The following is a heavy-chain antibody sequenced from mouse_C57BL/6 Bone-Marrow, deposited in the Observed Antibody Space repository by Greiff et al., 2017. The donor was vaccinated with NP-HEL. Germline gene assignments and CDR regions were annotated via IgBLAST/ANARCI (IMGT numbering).Heavy chain of an antibody. CDR2: ISGGGGNT. D-gene: IGHD1-1*01. CDR1: GFTFSSYT. V-gene: IGHV5-9*01. Sequence: EVQVVESGGGLVKPGGSLKLSCAASGFTFSSYTMSWVRQTPEKRLEWVATISGGGGNTYYPDSVKGRFTISRDNAKNTLYLQMSSLRSEDTALYYCARHEDYYGSPPAFAYWGQGTLVTVSA. CDR3: ARHEDYYGSPPAFAY. J-gene: IGHJ3*01.